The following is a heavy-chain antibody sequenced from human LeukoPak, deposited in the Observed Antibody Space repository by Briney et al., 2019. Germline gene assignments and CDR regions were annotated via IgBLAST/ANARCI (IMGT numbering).Heavy chain of an antibody. J-gene: IGHJ4*02. CDR3: ARVRLFERLRLGELSFFDY. CDR1: GFTFSSYA. V-gene: IGHV3-30-3*01. D-gene: IGHD3-16*02. Sequence: GGSLRLSCAASGFTFSSYAMHWVRQAPGKGLEWVAVISYDGSNKYYADSVKGRFTISRDNSKNTLYLQMNSLRAEDTAVYYCARVRLFERLRLGELSFFDYWGQGTLVTVSS. CDR2: ISYDGSNK.